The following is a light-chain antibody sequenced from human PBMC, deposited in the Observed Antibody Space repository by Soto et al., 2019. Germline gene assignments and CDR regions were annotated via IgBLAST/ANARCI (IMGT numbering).Light chain of an antibody. V-gene: IGKV3-15*01. CDR1: QTVRNN. Sequence: EFVLTQSPGTLSLSPGERATLSCRASQTVRNNYLAWYQHKPGQSPRLLISDASTGASGIPPRFSGSGSGTEFTLTIDRLQSADFAVYYCQQYDRWPVTFGGGTKVDIK. J-gene: IGKJ4*01. CDR2: DAS. CDR3: QQYDRWPVT.